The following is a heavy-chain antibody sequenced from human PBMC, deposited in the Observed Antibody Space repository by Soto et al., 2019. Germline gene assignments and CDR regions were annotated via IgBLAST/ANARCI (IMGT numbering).Heavy chain of an antibody. Sequence: GGSLRLSCKVSGMSVDDYHLTWVRQAPGRGLEWVSILYRGGYIRYRDSVLVRFTISRDTSKNTLYLQVNYLTVEDTATYYCARPDENRFPSGLDVWGQGTTVTVSS. D-gene: IGHD3-16*01. V-gene: IGHV3-53*01. CDR1: GMSVDDYH. CDR3: ARPDENRFPSGLDV. J-gene: IGHJ6*02. CDR2: LYRGGYI.